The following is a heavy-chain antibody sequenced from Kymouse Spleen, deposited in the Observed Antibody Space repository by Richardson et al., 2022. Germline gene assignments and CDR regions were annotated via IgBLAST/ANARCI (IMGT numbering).Heavy chain of an antibody. CDR1: GGSFSGYY. Sequence: QVQLQQWGAGLLKPSETLSLTCAVYGGSFSGYYWSWIRQPPGKGLEWIGEINHSGSTNYNPSLKSRVTISVDTSKNQFSLKLSSVTAADTAVYYCARCIAARSYAFDIWGQGTMVTVSS. V-gene: IGHV4-34*01. J-gene: IGHJ3*02. D-gene: IGHD6-6*01. CDR2: INHSGST. CDR3: ARCIAARSYAFDI.